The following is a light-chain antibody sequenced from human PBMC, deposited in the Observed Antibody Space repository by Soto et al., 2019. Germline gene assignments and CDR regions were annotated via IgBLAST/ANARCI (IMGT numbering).Light chain of an antibody. J-gene: IGKJ1*01. V-gene: IGKV3-20*01. CDR3: QQYGSSTWT. Sequence: EIVMAQSPGTRSLSPGERATLSCRASQSVNSYLAWYQQKPGQAPRLLIYDASSRATGVPDRFSGSGSGTDFTLTISRLENEDFAVYYCQQYGSSTWTFGQGTKVDIK. CDR1: QSVNSY. CDR2: DAS.